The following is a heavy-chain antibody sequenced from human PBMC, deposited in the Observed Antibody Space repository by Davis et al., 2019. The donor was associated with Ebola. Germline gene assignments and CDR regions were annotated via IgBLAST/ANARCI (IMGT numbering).Heavy chain of an antibody. D-gene: IGHD2-2*01. J-gene: IGHJ5*02. V-gene: IGHV4-39*01. Sequence: SETLSLTCTVSGGSISSSSYYWGWIRQPPGKGLEWIGSIYYSGSTHYNPSLKSRVTISVDTSKNQFSLKLSSVTAADTAVYSCARQKLGYCISTSCYGHNWFDPWGQGTLVTVS. CDR3: ARQKLGYCISTSCYGHNWFDP. CDR2: IYYSGST. CDR1: GGSISSSSYY.